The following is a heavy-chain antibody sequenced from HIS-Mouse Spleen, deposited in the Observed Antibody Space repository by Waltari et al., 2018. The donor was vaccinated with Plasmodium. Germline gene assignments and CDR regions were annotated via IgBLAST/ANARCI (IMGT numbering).Heavy chain of an antibody. CDR2: IERGCST. CDR3: ARGMKSSSSAFDI. Sequence: EVQLVESGGGLIQPGGSLRLSCAASGFTVSSNYMSGVRQAPGKGLEWVSVIERGCSTHDAYSGRGRFTSSRDNSKNTRYLQMNSLRAEDTAVYYCARGMKSSSSAFDIWGQGTMVTVSS. J-gene: IGHJ3*02. V-gene: IGHV3-53*01. CDR1: GFTVSSNY. D-gene: IGHD6-6*01.